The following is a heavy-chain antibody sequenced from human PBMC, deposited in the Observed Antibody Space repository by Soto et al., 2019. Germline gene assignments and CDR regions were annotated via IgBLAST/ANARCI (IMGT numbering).Heavy chain of an antibody. CDR1: GFTFSSYG. CDR2: IWYDGSNK. Sequence: PGGSLRLSCAASGFTFSSYGMHWVRQAPGKGLEWVAVIWYDGSNKYYADSVKGRFTISRDNSKNTLYLQMNSLRAEDTAVYYCARDLSNWNGATDPVDYWGQGTLVTVSS. J-gene: IGHJ4*02. CDR3: ARDLSNWNGATDPVDY. V-gene: IGHV3-33*01. D-gene: IGHD1-1*01.